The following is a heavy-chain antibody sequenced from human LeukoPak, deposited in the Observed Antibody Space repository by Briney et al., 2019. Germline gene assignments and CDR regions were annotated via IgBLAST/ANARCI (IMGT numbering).Heavy chain of an antibody. CDR2: INSDGSST. Sequence: GGSLRLSCAASGFTFSSYWMHWVRHAPGKGLVWVSRINSDGSSTSYADSVKGRFTISRDNAKNTLYLQMNSLRAEDTAVYYCARGLYSSGWPWDYWGQGTLVTVSS. CDR3: ARGLYSSGWPWDY. J-gene: IGHJ4*02. V-gene: IGHV3-74*01. CDR1: GFTFSSYW. D-gene: IGHD6-19*01.